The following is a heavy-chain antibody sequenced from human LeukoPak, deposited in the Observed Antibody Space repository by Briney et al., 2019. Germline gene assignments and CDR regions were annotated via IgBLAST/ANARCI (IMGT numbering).Heavy chain of an antibody. J-gene: IGHJ4*02. D-gene: IGHD3-3*01. CDR3: ARVGFGVVIMDIDY. CDR2: IYYSGST. CDR1: GGSISSSSYY. Sequence: PSETLSLTCTVSGGSISSSSYYWGWIRQPPGKGLEWIGSIYYSGSTYYNPSLKSRVTISVDTSKNQFSLKLSSVTAADTAVYYCARVGFGVVIMDIDYWGQGTLVTVSS. V-gene: IGHV4-39*07.